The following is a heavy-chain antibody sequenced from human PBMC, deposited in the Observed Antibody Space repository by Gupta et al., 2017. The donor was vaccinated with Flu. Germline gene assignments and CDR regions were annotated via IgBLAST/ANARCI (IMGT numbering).Heavy chain of an antibody. V-gene: IGHV3-23*01. CDR3: ARGGATYYFDY. J-gene: IGHJ4*02. CDR1: GFNFITSA. CDR2: IHDGRGSA. Sequence: CAASGFNFITSAMTWVRQAPGKGLEWVSAIHDGRGSAYYADSVKGRFTIFRDNFKNTVDLQMNSLRAEDTAVYYCARGGATYYFDYWGKGIPVTVSS.